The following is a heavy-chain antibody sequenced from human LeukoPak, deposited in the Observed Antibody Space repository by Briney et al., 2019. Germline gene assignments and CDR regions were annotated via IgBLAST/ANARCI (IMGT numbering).Heavy chain of an antibody. V-gene: IGHV3-23*01. D-gene: IGHD5-24*01. CDR1: GFSFSSYT. CDR2: ITGTGGDT. J-gene: IGHJ5*02. CDR3: AKDSSRRWLRYNWLDP. Sequence: PGRSLRLSCVASGFSFSSYTIHWVRQAPGKGLEWVSAITGTGGDTYYADSLKGRFTISRDNSKKTLFLQMDSLRPEDTAICYCAKDSSRRWLRYNWLDPWGQGTQVTVSS.